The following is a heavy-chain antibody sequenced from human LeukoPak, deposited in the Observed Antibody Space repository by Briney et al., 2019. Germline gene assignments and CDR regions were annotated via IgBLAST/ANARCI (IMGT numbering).Heavy chain of an antibody. CDR3: ARDRLAGRHDILI. J-gene: IGHJ4*02. CDR2: ISYDGSNK. V-gene: IGHV3-30-3*01. D-gene: IGHD3-9*01. CDR1: GFTFSSYA. Sequence: GRSLRLSCAASGFTFSSYAMHWVRQAPGKGLEWVAVISYDGSNKYYADSVKGRFTISRDNSKNMLYLQMNSLRAEDTAVYYCARDRLAGRHDILIWGQGTLVTVSS.